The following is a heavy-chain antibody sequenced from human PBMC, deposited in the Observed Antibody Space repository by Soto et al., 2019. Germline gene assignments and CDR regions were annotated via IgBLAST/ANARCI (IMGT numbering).Heavy chain of an antibody. CDR1: GGTFSSYA. CDR3: ARDRPALLLTYYGMDV. V-gene: IGHV1-69*01. CDR2: IIPIFGTA. D-gene: IGHD2-15*01. J-gene: IGHJ6*02. Sequence: GASVKVSCKASGGTFSSYAISWVRQAPGQGLEWMGGIIPIFGTANYAQKFQGRVTITADESTSTAYMELSSLRSEDTAVYYCARDRPALLLTYYGMDVSGQGTTVTVSS.